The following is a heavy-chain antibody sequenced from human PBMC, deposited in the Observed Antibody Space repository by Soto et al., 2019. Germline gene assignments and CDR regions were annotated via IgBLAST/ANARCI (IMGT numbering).Heavy chain of an antibody. CDR1: GGSISGGGFS. CDR3: ARLQFGEGFDY. J-gene: IGHJ4*02. Sequence: SETLSLSCAGSGGSISGGGFSWSWIRQPPGKGLEWIGYILHTGGTQYNPSLKSRVSMSVDKSKNQFSLHLTSVTAADTAVYYCARLQFGEGFDYWGQGALVTVSS. D-gene: IGHD3-10*01. CDR2: ILHTGGT. V-gene: IGHV4-30-2*01.